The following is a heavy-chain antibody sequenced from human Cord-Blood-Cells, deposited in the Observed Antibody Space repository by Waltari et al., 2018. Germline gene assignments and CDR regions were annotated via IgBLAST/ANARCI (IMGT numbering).Heavy chain of an antibody. CDR3: ATSGYSSGWYWYFDL. J-gene: IGHJ2*01. CDR2: IIPIFGTA. Sequence: QVQLVQSGAEVKKPGSSVKVSCKASGGTFTSYARSWVRHPPGHGLEWMGGIIPIFGTANYGQRFQGRVTITAAKSTSTAYMERSSLRSEDTAVYYCATSGYSSGWYWYFDLWGRGTLVTVSS. CDR1: GGTFTSYA. D-gene: IGHD6-19*01. V-gene: IGHV1-69*06.